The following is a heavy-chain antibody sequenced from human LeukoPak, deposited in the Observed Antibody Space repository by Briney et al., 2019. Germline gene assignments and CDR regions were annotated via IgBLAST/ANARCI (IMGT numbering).Heavy chain of an antibody. CDR3: AKGMYYYDSSDFDY. CDR1: GFTFSSYG. Sequence: GGSLRLSCAASGFTFSSYGMHWVRQAPGKGLEWVAVTSYDGSNKYYADSVKGRFTISRDNSKNTLYLQMNSLRAEDTAVYYCAKGMYYYDSSDFDYWGQGTLVTVSS. J-gene: IGHJ4*02. D-gene: IGHD3-22*01. CDR2: TSYDGSNK. V-gene: IGHV3-30*18.